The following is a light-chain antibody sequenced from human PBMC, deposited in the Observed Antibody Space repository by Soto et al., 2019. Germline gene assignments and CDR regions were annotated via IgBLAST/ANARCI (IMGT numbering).Light chain of an antibody. J-gene: IGKJ2*01. V-gene: IGKV1-39*01. CDR1: QSISSY. Sequence: DIQMTQSPSSLSASVGDRVTITCRASQSISSYVNWCQQKAGKAPKVLIYGASSLQSGVPSRFSGSGYGTVFIPTIGRLHPEAFSTSCCNKIYGPPFFFGRGT. CDR2: GAS. CDR3: NKIYGPPFF.